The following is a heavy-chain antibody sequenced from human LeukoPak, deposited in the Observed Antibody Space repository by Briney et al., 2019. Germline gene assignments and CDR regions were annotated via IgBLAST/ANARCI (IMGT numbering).Heavy chain of an antibody. CDR2: INSDESRT. Sequence: GGSLRLSCAASGFTFSTYWMHWVRQAPGKGLMWVSRINSDESRTSYADSVKGRFTISRDNAKNTLYLQMNSLRSEDTAVYFCARGGSPIYYYYMDVWGKGITVTISS. J-gene: IGHJ6*03. D-gene: IGHD3-10*01. CDR3: ARGGSPIYYYYMDV. CDR1: GFTFSTYW. V-gene: IGHV3-74*01.